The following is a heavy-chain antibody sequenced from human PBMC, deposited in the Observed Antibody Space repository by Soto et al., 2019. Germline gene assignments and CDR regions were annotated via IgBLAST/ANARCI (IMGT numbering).Heavy chain of an antibody. CDR2: IYYSGST. J-gene: IGHJ4*02. Sequence: KPSETLSLTCTVSGGSISSSSYYWGWIRQPPGKGLEWIGSIYYSGSTYYNPSLKSRVTISVDTSKNQFSLKLSSVTAADTAVYYCARHHGSGRTFDYWGQGTLVTVSS. D-gene: IGHD3-10*01. CDR1: GGSISSSSYY. V-gene: IGHV4-39*01. CDR3: ARHHGSGRTFDY.